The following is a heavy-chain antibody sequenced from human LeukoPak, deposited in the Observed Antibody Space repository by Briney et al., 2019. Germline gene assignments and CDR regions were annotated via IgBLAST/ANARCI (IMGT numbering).Heavy chain of an antibody. J-gene: IGHJ3*02. D-gene: IGHD3-10*01. V-gene: IGHV3-21*04. CDR3: AKDIGPGGSGSYFTGAFDI. CDR1: GFIFSNYG. Sequence: GGSLRLSCAPSGFIFSNYGVNWVRQAPGKGLEWVSSISRSCSYIYYADSVKGRLNISRDNAKNSLYLQMNSLRAEDTALYYCAKDIGPGGSGSYFTGAFDIWGQGTLVTVSS. CDR2: ISRSCSYI.